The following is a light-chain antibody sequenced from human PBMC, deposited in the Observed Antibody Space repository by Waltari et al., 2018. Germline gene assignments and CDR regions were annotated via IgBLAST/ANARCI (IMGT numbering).Light chain of an antibody. CDR3: NSRDSSGLVV. J-gene: IGLJ2*01. CDR1: RIRRYY. CDR2: GKN. V-gene: IGLV3-19*01. Sequence: SSELTQDPAVSVALGQTVRITCQGDRIRRYYGTWYQQKPGQAPVLVLYGKNNRPSGIPNRFSGSSSGDTASLTITGAQAEDEAAYYCNSRDSSGLVVFGGGTKLTVL.